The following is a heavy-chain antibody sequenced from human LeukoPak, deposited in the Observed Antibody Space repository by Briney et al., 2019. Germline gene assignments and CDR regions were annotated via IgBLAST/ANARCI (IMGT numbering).Heavy chain of an antibody. CDR3: ARPPGVVRGVILDY. Sequence: GGSLRLSCAASGFTFSSYSMNWVRQAPGKGLEWVSSISSSSSHIYYADSVKGRFTISRDNAKNSLYLQMNSLRAEDTAVYYCARPPGVVRGVILDYWGQGTLVTVSS. CDR1: GFTFSSYS. J-gene: IGHJ4*02. V-gene: IGHV3-21*01. CDR2: ISSSSSHI. D-gene: IGHD3-10*01.